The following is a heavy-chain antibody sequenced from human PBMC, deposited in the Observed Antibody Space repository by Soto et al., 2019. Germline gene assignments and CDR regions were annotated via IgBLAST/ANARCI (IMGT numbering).Heavy chain of an antibody. J-gene: IGHJ2*01. CDR2: IYWDDDK. CDR3: AHSKCSGADCCWRWYFGL. Sequence: QITLKESGPTLVKPTQTLTLTCTFSGFSLTTGGVAVGWIRQPPGKALEWLALIYWDDDKRYSPSLKSRLSTTKNTAKNQVLLTLTNMQPVDTATDSCAHSKCSGADCCWRWYFGLWGRGTLVTVSS. CDR1: GFSLTTGGVA. V-gene: IGHV2-5*02. D-gene: IGHD2-15*01.